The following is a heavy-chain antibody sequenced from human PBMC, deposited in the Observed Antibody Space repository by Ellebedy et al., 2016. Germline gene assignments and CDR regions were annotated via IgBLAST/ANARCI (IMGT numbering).Heavy chain of an antibody. V-gene: IGHV2-5*02. J-gene: IGHJ4*02. D-gene: IGHD2-15*01. CDR3: ALLGYCSGGSCYSRFGSGRTDY. Sequence: SGPTLVXPTQTLTLTCTFSGFSLSTSGVGVGWIRQPPGKALEWLALIYWDDDKRYSPSLKSRLTITKDTSKNQVVLTMTNMDPVDTATYYCALLGYCSGGSCYSRFGSGRTDYWGQGTLVTVSS. CDR2: IYWDDDK. CDR1: GFSLSTSGVG.